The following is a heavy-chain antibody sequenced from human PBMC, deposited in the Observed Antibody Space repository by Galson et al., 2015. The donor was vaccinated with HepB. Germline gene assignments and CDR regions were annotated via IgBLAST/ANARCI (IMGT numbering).Heavy chain of an antibody. Sequence: QSGAEVKNPGESLRISCKGSGYSFTSYWISWVRQMPGKGLEWMGRIDPSDSDTKYSPSFQGHVTISADKSISTAYLQWSSLKASDTAMYYCARHEGGYINYYYYGMDVWGQGTTVTVSS. J-gene: IGHJ6*02. V-gene: IGHV5-10-1*01. CDR3: ARHEGGYINYYYYGMDV. D-gene: IGHD5-18*01. CDR1: GYSFTSYW. CDR2: IDPSDSDT.